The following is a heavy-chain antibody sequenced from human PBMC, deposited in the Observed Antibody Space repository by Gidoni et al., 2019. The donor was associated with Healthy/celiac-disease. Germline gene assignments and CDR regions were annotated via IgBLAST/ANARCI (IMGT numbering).Heavy chain of an antibody. V-gene: IGHV3-30*18. Sequence: QVQLVESGGGVVQPGRSLSLSCAASGLTFSSYGMHWVRQAPGKGLEWVAVISYDGSNKYYADSVKGRFTISRDNSKNTLYLQMNSLRAEDTAVYYCAKNSADCSSTSCYGFYYYYMDVWGKGTTVTVSS. CDR2: ISYDGSNK. CDR3: AKNSADCSSTSCYGFYYYYMDV. CDR1: GLTFSSYG. D-gene: IGHD2-2*01. J-gene: IGHJ6*03.